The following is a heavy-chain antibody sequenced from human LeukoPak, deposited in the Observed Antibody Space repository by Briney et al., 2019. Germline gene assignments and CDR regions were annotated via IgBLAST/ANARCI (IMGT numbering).Heavy chain of an antibody. J-gene: IGHJ5*02. V-gene: IGHV1-2*02. CDR3: ARRRCSGGSCYPNSNWFDP. Sequence: GASVKVSCKASGYTFTGYYTHWVRQAPGQGLEWMGWINPNSGGTNYAQKFQGRVTMTRDTSISTAYMELSRLRSDDTAVYYCARRRCSGGSCYPNSNWFDPWGQGTLVTVSS. CDR2: INPNSGGT. D-gene: IGHD2-15*01. CDR1: GYTFTGYY.